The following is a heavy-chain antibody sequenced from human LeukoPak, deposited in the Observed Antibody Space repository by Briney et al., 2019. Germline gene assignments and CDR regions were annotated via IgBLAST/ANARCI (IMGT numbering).Heavy chain of an antibody. J-gene: IGHJ4*02. CDR1: GYTFTIYY. D-gene: IGHD3-3*01. CDR2: INPSGGST. Sequence: ASVNVSFKASGYTFTIYYMHWVRQAPGQGLEWMGIINPSGGSTSYAQKFQGRVTMTRDTSTSTVYMELSSLRSEDTAVYYCARGPLTYYDFWSGPGGEYFDYWGQGTLVTVSS. V-gene: IGHV1-46*01. CDR3: ARGPLTYYDFWSGPGGEYFDY.